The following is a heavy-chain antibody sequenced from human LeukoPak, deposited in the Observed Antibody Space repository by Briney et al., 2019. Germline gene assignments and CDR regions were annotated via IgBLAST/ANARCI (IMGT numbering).Heavy chain of an antibody. CDR1: GFTFSSYA. Sequence: GGSLRLSCAASGFTFSSYAMIWVRQAPGKGLEWVSAIGGGGGNIHYAESVKGRFTISRDNSKSTLFLHMNSLRADDTAVYYCAKDLFTYGSGSYHGFDYWGQGTLVTVSS. J-gene: IGHJ4*02. V-gene: IGHV3-23*01. CDR2: IGGGGGNI. D-gene: IGHD3-10*01. CDR3: AKDLFTYGSGSYHGFDY.